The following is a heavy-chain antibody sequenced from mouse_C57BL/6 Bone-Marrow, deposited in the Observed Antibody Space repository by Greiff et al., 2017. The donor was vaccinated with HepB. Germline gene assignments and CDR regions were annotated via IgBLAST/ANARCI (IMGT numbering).Heavy chain of an antibody. CDR2: IYPGDGDT. Sequence: LQESGAELVKPGASVKISCKASGYAFSSYWMNWVKQRPGKGLEWIGQIYPGDGDTNYNGKFKGKAILTADKSSSTAYMQLSSLTSEDSAVYFCARWGSSTYWYFDVWGTGTTVTVSS. CDR3: ARWGSSTYWYFDV. D-gene: IGHD1-1*01. J-gene: IGHJ1*03. V-gene: IGHV1-80*01. CDR1: GYAFSSYW.